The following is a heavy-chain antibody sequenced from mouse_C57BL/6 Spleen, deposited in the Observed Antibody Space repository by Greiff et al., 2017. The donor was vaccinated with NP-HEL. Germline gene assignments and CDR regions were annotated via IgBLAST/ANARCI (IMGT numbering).Heavy chain of an antibody. CDR2: IYPGDGDT. Sequence: VQLQQSGPELVKPGASVKISCKASGYAFSSSWMNWVKQRPGKGLEWIGRIYPGDGDTNYNGKFKGQATLTADKSSSTAYMQLSSLTSEDSAVYFCARPDSSGSFAYWGQGTLVTVSA. D-gene: IGHD3-2*02. CDR3: ARPDSSGSFAY. J-gene: IGHJ3*01. CDR1: GYAFSSSW. V-gene: IGHV1-82*01.